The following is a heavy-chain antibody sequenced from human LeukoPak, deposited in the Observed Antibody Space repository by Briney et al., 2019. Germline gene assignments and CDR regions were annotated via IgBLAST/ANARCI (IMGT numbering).Heavy chain of an antibody. J-gene: IGHJ5*02. CDR3: ARAAGTRPGWFDP. CDR1: GYTCTSYG. V-gene: IGHV1-18*04. CDR2: ISAYNGNT. D-gene: IGHD1-1*01. Sequence: ASVKVSCKASGYTCTSYGISWVRQAPGQGLEWMGWISAYNGNTNYAQKLQGRVTMPTDTSTCTAYMGLRSLRSDDTAVYYCARAAGTRPGWFDPWGQGTLVTVSS.